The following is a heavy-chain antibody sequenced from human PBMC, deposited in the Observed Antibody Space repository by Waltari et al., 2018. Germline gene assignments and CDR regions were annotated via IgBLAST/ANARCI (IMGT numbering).Heavy chain of an antibody. V-gene: IGHV4-38-2*02. J-gene: IGHJ4*02. CDR3: ASRVTATNYYFDN. Sequence: QVQPQESGAGVVKPSETLSLTCTDFDYSISRGYYWVCTRQPPGKGLEWIGTILQDGRTYYNPSLKSRVTTSVDTSKNQFSLKLSSVTAADTAVYYCASRVTATNYYFDNWGQGTLVTVSS. CDR2: ILQDGRT. D-gene: IGHD2-15*01. CDR1: DYSISRGYY.